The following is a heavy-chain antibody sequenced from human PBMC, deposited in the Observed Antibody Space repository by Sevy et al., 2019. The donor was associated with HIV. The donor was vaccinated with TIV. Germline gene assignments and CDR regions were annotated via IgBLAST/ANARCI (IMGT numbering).Heavy chain of an antibody. CDR3: AKELAYDNTYLNS. D-gene: IGHD3-22*01. Sequence: GGSLRLSCAASGFTFSSYAMNWVRQAPGKGLEWVSGISGSGVSTYYADSVKGRFTISRDNSRNTLYLQINSLRAEDTALYYGAKELAYDNTYLNSGGQGTLFTVSS. CDR1: GFTFSSYA. V-gene: IGHV3-23*01. J-gene: IGHJ5*01. CDR2: ISGSGVST.